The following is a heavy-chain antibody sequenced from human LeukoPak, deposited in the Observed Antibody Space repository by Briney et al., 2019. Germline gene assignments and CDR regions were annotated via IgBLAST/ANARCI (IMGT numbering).Heavy chain of an antibody. Sequence: PSETLSLTCTVSGGSISSYYWSWIRQPPGKGLEWIGYIYHSGSTNYNPSLKSRVTISVDTSKNRFSLKLSSVTAADTAVYYCARESGRSSGYYYSGGDAFDIWGQGTMVTVSS. V-gene: IGHV4-59*01. J-gene: IGHJ3*02. CDR1: GGSISSYY. D-gene: IGHD3-22*01. CDR2: IYHSGST. CDR3: ARESGRSSGYYYSGGDAFDI.